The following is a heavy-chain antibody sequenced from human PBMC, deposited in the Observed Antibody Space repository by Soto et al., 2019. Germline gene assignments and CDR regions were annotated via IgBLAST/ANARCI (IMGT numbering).Heavy chain of an antibody. CDR1: GFTFSSYA. D-gene: IGHD4-17*01. Sequence: EVQLLESGGGLVQPGGSLRLSCAASGFTFSSYAMSWVRQAPGEGPERVSAISGYGSSTYYTDSVKGRFTISRDNSKNTLSLQMNSLRAEDTAVYYCAKDLLTTLTTGVDYWGQGTLVTVSS. J-gene: IGHJ4*02. CDR2: ISGYGSST. V-gene: IGHV3-23*01. CDR3: AKDLLTTLTTGVDY.